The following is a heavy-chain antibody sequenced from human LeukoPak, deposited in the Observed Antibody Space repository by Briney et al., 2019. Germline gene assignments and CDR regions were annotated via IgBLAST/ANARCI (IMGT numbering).Heavy chain of an antibody. V-gene: IGHV4-4*02. J-gene: IGHJ4*02. CDR2: IYHSWST. CDR3: ARGRYCSSTSCYVRFLYYFDY. Sequence: SGTLSLTCAVSGGSISSSNWWNWVRQPPGTGLEWIGEIYHSWSTNYNPSLKSRVTISVDKSKNQFSLKLSSVTAADTAVYYCARGRYCSSTSCYVRFLYYFDYWGQGTLVTVSS. D-gene: IGHD2-2*01. CDR1: GGSISSSNW.